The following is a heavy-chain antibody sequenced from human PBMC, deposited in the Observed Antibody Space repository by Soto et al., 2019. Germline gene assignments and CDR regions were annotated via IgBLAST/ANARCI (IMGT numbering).Heavy chain of an antibody. CDR1: GFTFILYG. V-gene: IGHV3-33*01. CDR2: IWYDGSNI. D-gene: IGHD6-13*01. CDR3: AREGYPIDY. J-gene: IGHJ4*02. Sequence: PGGSLRLSCAASGFTFILYGMHWVRQAPGKGLEWVAVIWYDGSNIEYADSVKGRFTFSRDNSKNTLYLQMNSLRAEDTAVYYCAREGYPIDYWGQGT.